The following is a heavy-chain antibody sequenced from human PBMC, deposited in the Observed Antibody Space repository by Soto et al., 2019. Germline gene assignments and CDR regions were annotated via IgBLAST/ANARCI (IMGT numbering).Heavy chain of an antibody. CDR2: IYHSGST. CDR1: GGSISSGGYS. D-gene: IGHD2-2*01. Sequence: SETLSLTCAVSGGSISSGGYSWSWIRQPPGKGLEWIGYIYHSGSTYYNPSLKGRVTISVDRSKNQFSLKLSSVTAADTAVYYCAREGYCSSTSCSGAWFDPWGQGTLVTVSS. CDR3: AREGYCSSTSCSGAWFDP. V-gene: IGHV4-30-2*01. J-gene: IGHJ5*02.